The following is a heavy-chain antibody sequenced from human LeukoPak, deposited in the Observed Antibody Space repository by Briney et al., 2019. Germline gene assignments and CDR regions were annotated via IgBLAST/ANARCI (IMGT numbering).Heavy chain of an antibody. D-gene: IGHD2-15*01. CDR1: GFTFSHYA. CDR2: LTDSGDTI. Sequence: GGSLRLSCAVSGFTFSHYAMSWVRQAPGTGLEWVGSLTDSGDTIYYADSVKGRFTISRDNAKNSLYLQMNSLRADDTAVYYCAKGKWYPDYWGQGILVTVSS. CDR3: AKGKWYPDY. J-gene: IGHJ4*02. V-gene: IGHV3-23*01.